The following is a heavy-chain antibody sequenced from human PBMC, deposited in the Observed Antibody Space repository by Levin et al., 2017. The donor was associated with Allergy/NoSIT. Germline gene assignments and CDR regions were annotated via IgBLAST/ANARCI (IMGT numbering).Heavy chain of an antibody. CDR2: ISYDGSNK. J-gene: IGHJ4*02. V-gene: IGHV3-30-3*01. CDR1: GFTFSSYA. D-gene: IGHD5-18*01. Sequence: TGGSLRLSCAASGFTFSSYAMHWVRQAPGKGLEWVAVISYDGSNKYYADSVKGRFTISRDNSKNTLYLQMNSLRAEDTAVYYCAREARRTSGYSYGSPYFDYWGQGTLVTVSS. CDR3: AREARRTSGYSYGSPYFDY.